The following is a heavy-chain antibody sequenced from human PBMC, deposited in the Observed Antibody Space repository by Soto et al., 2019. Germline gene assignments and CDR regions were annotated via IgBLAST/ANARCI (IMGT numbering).Heavy chain of an antibody. Sequence: GASVKVSCKASGYTFTSYGISWVRQAPGQGLEWMGWISAYNGNTNYAQKLQGRVTMTTDTSTSTAYMELRSLRSYDTAVYYCSRDHYGSGSYPAYYYYYMDVWGKGTTVTVSS. D-gene: IGHD3-10*01. CDR3: SRDHYGSGSYPAYYYYYMDV. CDR1: GYTFTSYG. V-gene: IGHV1-18*01. J-gene: IGHJ6*03. CDR2: ISAYNGNT.